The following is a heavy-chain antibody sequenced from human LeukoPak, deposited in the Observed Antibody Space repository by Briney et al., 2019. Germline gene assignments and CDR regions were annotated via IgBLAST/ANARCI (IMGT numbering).Heavy chain of an antibody. D-gene: IGHD3-3*01. CDR1: GGSISSSSYY. CDR2: IYYSGST. V-gene: IGHV4-39*02. CDR3: ARDFWSGYGPRSNWFDP. J-gene: IGHJ5*02. Sequence: SETLSLTCTVSGGSISSSSYYWGWIRQPPGKGLEWIGSIYYSGSTYYNPSLKSRVTKSVDTSKNQFSLKLSSVTAADTAVYYCARDFWSGYGPRSNWFDPWGQGTLVTVSS.